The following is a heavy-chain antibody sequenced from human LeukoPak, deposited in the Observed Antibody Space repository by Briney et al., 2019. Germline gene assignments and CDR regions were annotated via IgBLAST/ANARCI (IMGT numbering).Heavy chain of an antibody. CDR1: GFTFSSYA. Sequence: GGSLRLSCAASGFTFSSYAMSWVRQAPGKGLEWVAVIWYDGSNKYYADSVKGRFTISRDNSKNTLYLQMNSLRAEDTAMYYCAKQHYYDSSGYYPPGDWGQGTLVTVSS. J-gene: IGHJ4*02. CDR3: AKQHYYDSSGYYPPGD. CDR2: IWYDGSNK. D-gene: IGHD3-22*01. V-gene: IGHV3-33*06.